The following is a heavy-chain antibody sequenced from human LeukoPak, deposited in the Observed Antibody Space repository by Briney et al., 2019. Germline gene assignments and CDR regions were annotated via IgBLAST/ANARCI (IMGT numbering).Heavy chain of an antibody. J-gene: IGHJ4*02. Sequence: SETLSLTCTVSGGSISGSTDYWGWIRQPPGKGLEWVGNIYHSGTTYYNPSLKGRVTISVDTSKNQFSLKLTSVTAADTALYYCARLGVLYDFDYWGQGTLVTVSS. V-gene: IGHV4-39*01. D-gene: IGHD3-16*01. CDR3: ARLGVLYDFDY. CDR2: IYHSGTT. CDR1: GGSISGSTDY.